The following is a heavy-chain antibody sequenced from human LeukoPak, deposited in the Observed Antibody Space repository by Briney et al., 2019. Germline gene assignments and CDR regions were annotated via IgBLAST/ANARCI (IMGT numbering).Heavy chain of an antibody. CDR2: IRNKAYGGTT. J-gene: IGHJ6*03. V-gene: IGHV3-49*04. D-gene: IGHD2/OR15-2a*01. CDR1: GFTFGDYT. CDR3: TRVFRYYYYYMDV. Sequence: GGSLSLSCTASGFTFGDYTMSWVRQAPGKGLEWVGFIRNKAYGGTTEYAASVKGRFTISRDDSKSIVYLQMNSLKTEDTAVYYCTRVFRYYYYYMDVWAKGTTVTVSS.